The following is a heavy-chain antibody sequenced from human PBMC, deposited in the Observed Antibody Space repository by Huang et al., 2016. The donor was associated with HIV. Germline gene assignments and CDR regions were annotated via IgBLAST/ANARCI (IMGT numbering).Heavy chain of an antibody. V-gene: IGHV4-39*01. CDR2: IDYKGST. Sequence: QLLLQESGPGLVKPSEALALTCAVSGGSIRSSDYPWGWIRQPPGKGLGWIGSIDYKGSTHYSPSLKIRVTIAVDTSKILFFLNLTSMTAADTAVYYCARHREGPVAYYSGWGSHLNYMDVWGRGRTVVVSS. CDR1: GGSIRSSDYP. J-gene: IGHJ6*03. CDR3: ARHREGPVAYYSGWGSHLNYMDV. D-gene: IGHD3-10*01.